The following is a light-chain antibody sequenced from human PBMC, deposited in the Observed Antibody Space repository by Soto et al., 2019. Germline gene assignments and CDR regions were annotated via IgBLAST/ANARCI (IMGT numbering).Light chain of an antibody. J-gene: IGKJ1*01. CDR1: QSISSW. Sequence: DIQMTQAPSTLSASVGDRVTITCRASQSISSWLAWYQQIPGKAPKVLIYKASSLESGVPSGFSGSGSGTEFTLTISSLQPDDFATYYCLQYHSYPWTFGQGTKVEIK. CDR2: KAS. V-gene: IGKV1-5*03. CDR3: LQYHSYPWT.